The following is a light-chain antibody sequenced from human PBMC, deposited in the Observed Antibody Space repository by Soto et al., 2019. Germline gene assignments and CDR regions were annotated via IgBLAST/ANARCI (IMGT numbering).Light chain of an antibody. CDR1: QSVSSN. J-gene: IGKJ1*01. CDR3: QQNKDWPGT. Sequence: EIGMTQSPATLSVSPGERATLSCRASQSVSSNLAWYQQKPGQAPRLLIYDASTRATGIPVRFSGSGSGTEFTLTISSLQSEDFGLYYCQQNKDWPGTFGQGTKVDIK. V-gene: IGKV3-15*01. CDR2: DAS.